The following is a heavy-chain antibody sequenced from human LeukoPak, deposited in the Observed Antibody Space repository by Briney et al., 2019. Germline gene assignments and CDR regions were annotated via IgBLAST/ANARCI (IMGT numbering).Heavy chain of an antibody. V-gene: IGHV4-34*01. CDR2: INHSGST. CDR3: ARRRGYSSGWYPNYFDY. D-gene: IGHD6-19*01. Sequence: PSETLSLTCAVYGGSFSGYYWSWIRQPPGKGLEWIGEINHSGSTNYNPSLKSRVTISVDTSKNQFSLKLSSVTAADTAVYYCARRRGYSSGWYPNYFDYWGQGTLVTASS. J-gene: IGHJ4*02. CDR1: GGSFSGYY.